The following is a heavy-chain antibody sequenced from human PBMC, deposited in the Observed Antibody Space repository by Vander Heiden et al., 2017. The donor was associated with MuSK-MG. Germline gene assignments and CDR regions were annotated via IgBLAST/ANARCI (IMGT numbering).Heavy chain of an antibody. D-gene: IGHD4-17*01. Sequence: EVQLVESGGGLVQPGRSLRLSCAASGFTFDDYAMHWVRQAPGKGLEWVSGISWNSGSIGYADSVKGRFTISRDNAKNSLYLQMNSLRAEDTALYYCAKDMAVPPSSFDYWGQGTLVTVSS. CDR1: GFTFDDYA. CDR2: ISWNSGSI. J-gene: IGHJ4*02. CDR3: AKDMAVPPSSFDY. V-gene: IGHV3-9*01.